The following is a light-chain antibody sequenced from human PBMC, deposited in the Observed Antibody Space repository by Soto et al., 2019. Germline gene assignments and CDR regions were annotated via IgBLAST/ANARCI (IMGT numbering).Light chain of an antibody. CDR1: QSVSSSY. J-gene: IGKJ3*01. Sequence: EIVLTQSPGTLSLCPGERATLSCRASQSVSSSYLAWYQQKPGQAPRLLIYGASSRATGIPDRFSGSGSGTXXXXXXXXXEXEXFAVYYCQQFGSSPLFTFGPGTKVDVK. CDR2: GAS. V-gene: IGKV3-20*01. CDR3: QQFGSSPLFT.